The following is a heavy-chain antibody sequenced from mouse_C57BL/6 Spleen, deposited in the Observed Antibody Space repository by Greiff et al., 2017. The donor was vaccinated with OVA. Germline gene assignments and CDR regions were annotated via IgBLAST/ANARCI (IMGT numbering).Heavy chain of an antibody. CDR2: ISSGSSTI. V-gene: IGHV5-17*01. CDR1: GFTFSDYG. J-gene: IGHJ1*03. Sequence: EVQVVESGGGLVKPGGSLKLSCAASGFTFSDYGMHWVRQAPEKGLEWVAYISSGSSTIYYADTVKGRFTISRDNAKNTLFLQMTSLRSEDTAMYYCARLNWDGYFDVWGTGTTVTVSS. D-gene: IGHD4-1*01. CDR3: ARLNWDGYFDV.